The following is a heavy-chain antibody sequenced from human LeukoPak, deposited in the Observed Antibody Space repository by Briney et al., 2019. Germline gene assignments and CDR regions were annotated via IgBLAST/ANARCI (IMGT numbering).Heavy chain of an antibody. Sequence: ASVKVPCKASGYTFTSYYMHWVRQAPGQGLEWMGIINPSGGSTSYAQKFQGRVTMTRDTSTSTVYMELSSLRSEDTAVYYCARERGRIVLMVYAIGYWGQGTLVTVSS. CDR1: GYTFTSYY. CDR2: INPSGGST. D-gene: IGHD2-8*01. J-gene: IGHJ4*02. V-gene: IGHV1-46*01. CDR3: ARERGRIVLMVYAIGY.